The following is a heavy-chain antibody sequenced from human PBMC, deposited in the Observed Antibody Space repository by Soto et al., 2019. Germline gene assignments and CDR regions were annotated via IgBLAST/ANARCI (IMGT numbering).Heavy chain of an antibody. J-gene: IGHJ5*01. D-gene: IGHD6-19*01. CDR3: VKDAGSSGWYKWFDT. Sequence: EVQLVESGGGLVQPGRSLRLSCAASGFTFDDYGMHWVRQAPGKGLEWVSSISWNSGRKDYADPVKGRFAISRDNAKNSLSLQMTSLRAEDTALYYCVKDAGSSGWYKWFDTWGHGTLVTVSS. CDR2: ISWNSGRK. V-gene: IGHV3-9*01. CDR1: GFTFDDYG.